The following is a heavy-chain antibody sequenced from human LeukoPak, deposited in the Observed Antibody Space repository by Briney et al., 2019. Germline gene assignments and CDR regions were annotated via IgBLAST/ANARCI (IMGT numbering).Heavy chain of an antibody. J-gene: IGHJ5*02. Sequence: GGSLRLSCAASRFTFSSYAMSWVRQAPGKGLEWVSAISGSGGSTYYADSVKGRFTISRDNSKNTLYLQMNSLRAEDTAVYYCAKGSLITMVRGDNWFDPWGQGTLVTVSS. CDR1: RFTFSSYA. D-gene: IGHD3-10*01. CDR2: ISGSGGST. V-gene: IGHV3-23*01. CDR3: AKGSLITMVRGDNWFDP.